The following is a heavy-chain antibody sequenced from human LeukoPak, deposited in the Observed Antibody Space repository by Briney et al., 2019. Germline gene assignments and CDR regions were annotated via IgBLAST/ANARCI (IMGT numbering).Heavy chain of an antibody. J-gene: IGHJ4*02. CDR2: TYHRSTWYD. CDR3: TREVAGTGGFDY. CDR1: GDSVSSNNAA. V-gene: IGHV6-1*01. Sequence: SQTLSLTCAISGDSVSSNNAAWNWIRQSPSRGLEWLGRTYHRSTWYDDYVVSMRSRLTITPDISKNQVSPQLNSVTPEDTAVYYCTREVAGTGGFDYWGQGITVTLSS. D-gene: IGHD6-13*01.